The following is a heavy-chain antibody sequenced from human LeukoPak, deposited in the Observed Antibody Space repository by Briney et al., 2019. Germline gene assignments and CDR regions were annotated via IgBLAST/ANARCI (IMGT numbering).Heavy chain of an antibody. Sequence: ASVKVSCKTSGYTFTDYDITWVRQAPGQGLEWMGRDSPYNGNTYYSQRFKGRVTITKDTSTGTAYLDLRNLRADDTAMYYCARNGRVRRVVKDLFEYWGQGALVAVSS. D-gene: IGHD3-10*01. CDR3: ARNGRVRRVVKDLFEY. CDR1: GYTFTDYD. V-gene: IGHV1-18*01. J-gene: IGHJ4*02. CDR2: DSPYNGNT.